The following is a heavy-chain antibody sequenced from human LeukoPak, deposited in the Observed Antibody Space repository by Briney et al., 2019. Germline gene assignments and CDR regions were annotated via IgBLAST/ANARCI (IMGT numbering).Heavy chain of an antibody. CDR1: GGSISSSSYY. D-gene: IGHD3-3*01. J-gene: IGHJ5*02. Sequence: PSETLSLTCTVSGGSISSSSYYWGWIRQPPGKGLEWIGSIYYSGSTYYNPSLKSRVTISVDTSKNQFSLKLSSVTAADTAVYYCARLFWSGYYTEDFDPWGQGTLVTVSS. CDR2: IYYSGST. V-gene: IGHV4-39*01. CDR3: ARLFWSGYYTEDFDP.